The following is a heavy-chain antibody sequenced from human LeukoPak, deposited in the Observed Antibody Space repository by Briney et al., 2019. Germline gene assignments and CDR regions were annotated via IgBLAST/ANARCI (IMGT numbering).Heavy chain of an antibody. J-gene: IGHJ3*02. CDR2: IYYSGST. V-gene: IGHV4-61*05. Sequence: PSETLSLTCTVSGGSISSSSYYWSWIRQPPGKGLEWIGYIYYSGSTNYNPSLKSRVTISVDTSKNQFSLKLSSVTAADTAVYYCARGEMVTLFGAFDIWGQGTMVTVSS. CDR3: ARGEMVTLFGAFDI. CDR1: GGSISSSSYY. D-gene: IGHD5-24*01.